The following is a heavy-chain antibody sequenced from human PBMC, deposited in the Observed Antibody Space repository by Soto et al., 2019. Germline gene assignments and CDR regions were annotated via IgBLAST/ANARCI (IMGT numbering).Heavy chain of an antibody. CDR1: GYTFRDYD. V-gene: IGHV1-8*01. Sequence: QVQLVQSGAEVKKPGASVMVSCKASGYTFRDYDINWVRQASGQGLEWMGWMNPNSGNTAYAQKFQGRVTMTGDTTTNTAYMELTSLTSADTAVYYCTRRARIGKQLWLPFDSWAQGTLVSFSS. J-gene: IGHJ4*02. CDR3: TRRARIGKQLWLPFDS. D-gene: IGHD3-22*01. CDR2: MNPNSGNT.